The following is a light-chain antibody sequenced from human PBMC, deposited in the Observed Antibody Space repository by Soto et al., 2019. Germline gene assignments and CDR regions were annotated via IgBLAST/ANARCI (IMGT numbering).Light chain of an antibody. CDR2: GAS. J-gene: IGKJ1*01. CDR1: QSVSSSY. CDR3: QQYVTSPRT. V-gene: IGKV3-20*01. Sequence: ETVLAQSPGTLSLSPGERATLSCRASQSVSSSYLAWYQQKPGQAPRLLIYGASSRATGIPDRFSGSGSGTDFTLSISRLEPEDFAVYYCQQYVTSPRTFGQGTKVEMK.